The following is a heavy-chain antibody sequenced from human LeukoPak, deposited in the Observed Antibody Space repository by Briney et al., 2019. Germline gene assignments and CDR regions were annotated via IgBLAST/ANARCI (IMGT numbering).Heavy chain of an antibody. J-gene: IGHJ4*02. V-gene: IGHV1-69-2*01. CDR1: GYTFTDYY. CDR3: ATTPLYCSSTSCPGGY. CDR2: VDPEDGET. D-gene: IGHD2-2*01. Sequence: ASAKVSCKVSGYTFTDYYMHWVQQAPGKGLEWMGLVDPEDGETIYAEKFRGRVTITADTSTDTAYMELSSLRSEDTAVYYCATTPLYCSSTSCPGGYWGQGTLVTVSS.